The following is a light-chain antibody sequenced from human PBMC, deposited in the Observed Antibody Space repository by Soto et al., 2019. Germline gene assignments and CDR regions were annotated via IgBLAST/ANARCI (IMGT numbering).Light chain of an antibody. Sequence: ELVMTQSPAILSVSPGERTTLSCRASLSVSRNLVWYQQKPGQAPRLLISGASTRATGIAVRFSGSGSGTEFSLTISSLQSEDFAVYYCQQYYNWPPTFGQGTKVEIK. V-gene: IGKV3-15*01. CDR3: QQYYNWPPT. CDR2: GAS. CDR1: LSVSRN. J-gene: IGKJ1*01.